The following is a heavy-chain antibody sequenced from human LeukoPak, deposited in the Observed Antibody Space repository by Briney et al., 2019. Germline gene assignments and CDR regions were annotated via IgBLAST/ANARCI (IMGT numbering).Heavy chain of an antibody. J-gene: IGHJ5*02. Sequence: ASVKVSCKASGYTFTSYGISWVRQAPGQGLEWMGWISAYNGNTNYAQKLQGRVTMTTDTSTSTAYMELRSLRSDDTAVYYCARERGIAAAGSWFDPWGQGTLVTVFS. CDR1: GYTFTSYG. V-gene: IGHV1-18*01. CDR3: ARERGIAAAGSWFDP. D-gene: IGHD6-13*01. CDR2: ISAYNGNT.